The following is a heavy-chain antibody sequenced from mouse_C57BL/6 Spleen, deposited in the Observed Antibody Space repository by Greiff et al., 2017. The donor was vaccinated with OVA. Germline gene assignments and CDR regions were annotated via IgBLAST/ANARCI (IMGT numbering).Heavy chain of an antibody. V-gene: IGHV1-72*01. CDR1: GYTFTSYW. D-gene: IGHD1-1*01. CDR2: IDPNCGGT. J-gene: IGHJ1*03. CDR3: ARSDYGSSPYWYFDV. Sequence: QVQLQQPGAELVKPGASVKLSCKASGYTFTSYWMHWVKQRPGRGLEWIGRIDPNCGGTKYNEKFKSKATLTVDKPSSTAYMQLSSLTSEDSAVYYCARSDYGSSPYWYFDVWGTGTTVTVSS.